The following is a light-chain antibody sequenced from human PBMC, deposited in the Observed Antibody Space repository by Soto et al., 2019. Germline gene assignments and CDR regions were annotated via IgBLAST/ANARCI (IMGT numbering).Light chain of an antibody. CDR2: RAS. J-gene: IGKJ1*01. CDR3: QQYNSHSRT. V-gene: IGKV1-5*03. CDR1: ESISSW. Sequence: EIQMAPSPSTPSASVGARRNIVCRASESISSWLAWYQQKSGKAPKLLIDRASSLESGVPSRFSGSGSGTEFTLTISSLQPDDFATYYCQQYNSHSRTFGQGTKVDIK.